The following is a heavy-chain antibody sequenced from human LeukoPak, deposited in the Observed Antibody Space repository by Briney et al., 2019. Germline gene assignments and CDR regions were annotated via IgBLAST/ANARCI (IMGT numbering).Heavy chain of an antibody. V-gene: IGHV4-59*01. D-gene: IGHD2-8*01. J-gene: IGHJ6*03. CDR2: IYYSGST. CDR3: ARCSGYCTRGLWHSYYYMDV. CDR1: GGSTRAYY. Sequence: SETLSLTCTVSGGSTRAYYWSWIRQPPGKGPEWIGYIYYSGSTVYSRSVNSRVTISIDASKNQFSLNLISVTAADTDVYYCARCSGYCTRGLWHSYYYMDVWGGGTTVTVSS.